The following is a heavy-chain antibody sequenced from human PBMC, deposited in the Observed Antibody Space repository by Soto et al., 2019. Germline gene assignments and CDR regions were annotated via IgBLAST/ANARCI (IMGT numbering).Heavy chain of an antibody. V-gene: IGHV4-39*02. CDR3: AKERRNVVVGFDP. Sequence: SETLSLTCTVSGGSISSSSYYWGWIRQPPGKGLEWIGSIYYSGSTYYNPSLKSRVTISVDTSKNQFSLKLSSVTADDTAVYYCAKERRNVVVGFDPWGQGTLVTVSS. J-gene: IGHJ5*02. CDR2: IYYSGST. D-gene: IGHD2-15*01. CDR1: GGSISSSSYY.